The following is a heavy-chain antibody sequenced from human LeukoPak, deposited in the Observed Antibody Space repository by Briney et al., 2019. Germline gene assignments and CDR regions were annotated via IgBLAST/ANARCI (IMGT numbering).Heavy chain of an antibody. D-gene: IGHD3-3*01. CDR2: IRSRAHGGAT. CDR1: GFTFGDFA. V-gene: IGHV3-49*04. CDR3: AIFGVNGDAFDI. J-gene: IGHJ3*02. Sequence: GRSLRLSCTASGFTFGDFAMNWVRQAPGKGLEGVGFIRSRAHGGATEYAASVKGRFTISRDDSKRIAYLQMNSLKTEDTAVYYCAIFGVNGDAFDIWGQGTMVTVSS.